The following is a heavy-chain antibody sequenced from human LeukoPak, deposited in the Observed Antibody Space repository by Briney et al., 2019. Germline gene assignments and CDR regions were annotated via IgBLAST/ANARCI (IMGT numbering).Heavy chain of an antibody. CDR1: GFTFSSYA. J-gene: IGHJ4*02. CDR3: AREDGYGYSTHFDY. D-gene: IGHD5-18*01. Sequence: GGSLRLSCAASGFTFSSYAMSWVRQAPGKGLEWVSAISGSGGSTYYADSVKGRFTISRDNAKNSLYLQMNSLRAEDTAVYYCAREDGYGYSTHFDYWGQGTLVTVSS. V-gene: IGHV3-23*01. CDR2: ISGSGGST.